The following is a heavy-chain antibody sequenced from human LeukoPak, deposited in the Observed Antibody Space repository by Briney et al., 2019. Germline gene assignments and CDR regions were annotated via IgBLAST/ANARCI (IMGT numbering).Heavy chain of an antibody. J-gene: IGHJ4*02. CDR1: GFTFSSYA. D-gene: IGHD2-15*01. CDR3: AKPPGPIVSKDD. CDR2: ISGSGGST. V-gene: IGHV3-23*01. Sequence: GGSLRLSCAASGFTFSSYAMSWVRQAPGKGLEWVSAISGSGGSTYYADSVKGRFTISRDNSKNTLYLQTNSLRAEDTAVYYCAKPPGPIVSKDDWGQGTLVTVSS.